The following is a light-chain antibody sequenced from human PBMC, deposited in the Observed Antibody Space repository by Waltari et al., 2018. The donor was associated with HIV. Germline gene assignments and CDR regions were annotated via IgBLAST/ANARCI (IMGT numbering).Light chain of an antibody. CDR3: CSYAGSSTPFV. CDR1: SSDVGSYNL. Sequence: QSALTQPASVSGSPGQSITISCTGTSSDVGSYNLVSWYHQYPGKVPKLMIYEVSKRPSGVSNRFSGSKSGNTASLTISGLQAEDEADYYCCSYAGSSTPFVFGTATKVTVL. J-gene: IGLJ1*01. V-gene: IGLV2-23*02. CDR2: EVS.